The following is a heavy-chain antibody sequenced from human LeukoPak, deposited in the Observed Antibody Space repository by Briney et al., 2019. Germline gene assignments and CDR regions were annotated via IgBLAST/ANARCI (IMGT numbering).Heavy chain of an antibody. CDR3: ARARSSGWYEGFDY. V-gene: IGHV1-69*05. CDR1: GGTFSSYA. Sequence: SVKVSCKASGGTFSSYAISWVRQAPGQGLEWMGRIIPIFGTANYAQKFQGRVTITTDESTSTAYMELSSLRTEDTAVYYCARARSSGWYEGFDYWGQGTLVTVSS. J-gene: IGHJ4*02. D-gene: IGHD6-19*01. CDR2: IIPIFGTA.